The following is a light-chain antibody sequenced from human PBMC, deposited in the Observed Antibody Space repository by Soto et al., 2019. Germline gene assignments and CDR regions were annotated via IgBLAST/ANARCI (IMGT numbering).Light chain of an antibody. CDR3: QSYDSSLSGWV. CDR1: SSNIVAIYD. CDR2: GNT. V-gene: IGLV1-40*01. Sequence: QSVLTQPPSVSGAPGQRVTLSCTGSSSNIVAIYDVHWYQQLPGTAHKLLIYGNTNRPSGVPDRFSGSKSGTSASLAITGLQAEDEADYYCQSYDSSLSGWVFGGGTKLTVL. J-gene: IGLJ3*02.